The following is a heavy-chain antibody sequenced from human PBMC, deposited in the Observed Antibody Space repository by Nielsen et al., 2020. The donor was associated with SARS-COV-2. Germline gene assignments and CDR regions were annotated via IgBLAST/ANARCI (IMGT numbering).Heavy chain of an antibody. D-gene: IGHD2-15*01. CDR1: GYSFTNYW. J-gene: IGHJ5*02. CDR3: ARRGGYCSGVSCYSGPNWFDP. Sequence: GGSLRLSCQCSGYSFTNYWIGWVRQLPGKGLEWMGIIYPGDSDTTYSPSFQGQVTITVNKSSSTAYLQWSRLKASDTAMYYCARRGGYCSGVSCYSGPNWFDPWGQGTLVTVSS. CDR2: IYPGDSDT. V-gene: IGHV5-51*01.